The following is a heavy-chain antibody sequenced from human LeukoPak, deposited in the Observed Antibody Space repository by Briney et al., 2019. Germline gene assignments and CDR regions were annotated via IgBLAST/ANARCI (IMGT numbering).Heavy chain of an antibody. CDR1: GFTFSSYG. V-gene: IGHV3-23*01. Sequence: GGSLRLSCAACGFTFSSYGMAWLRQAPGKGLEWVSGMNGNGGRIYYADSVKGRFTISRDNAKNSLYLQMNSLRAEDTAVYYCARNRGAARLDYWGQGTLVTVSS. J-gene: IGHJ4*02. D-gene: IGHD6-25*01. CDR2: MNGNGGRI. CDR3: ARNRGAARLDY.